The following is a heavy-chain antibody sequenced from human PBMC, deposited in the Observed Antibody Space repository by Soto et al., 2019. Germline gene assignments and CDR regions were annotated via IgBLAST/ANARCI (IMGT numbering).Heavy chain of an antibody. CDR3: AHTMATKIFDS. CDR1: GCSLITSGVG. J-gene: IGHJ4*02. CDR2: IYWDDDT. V-gene: IGHV2-5*02. Sequence: NTLKEAGPTLVKPTLTLTLTCSFSGCSLITSGVGVGWIRQAPGNALEWIALIYWDDDTGYSTSRRNRLTTTKVTARNQVAHTMTNMDPAETATYYSAHTMATKIFDSWVQGTLVTVSS.